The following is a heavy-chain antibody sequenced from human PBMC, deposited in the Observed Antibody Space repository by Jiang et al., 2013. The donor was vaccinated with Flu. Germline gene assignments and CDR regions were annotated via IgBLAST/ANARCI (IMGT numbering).Heavy chain of an antibody. D-gene: IGHD1-20*01. V-gene: IGHV4-39*01. CDR1: GGSINTGTHY. Sequence: GLVKPSETLSLTCSVSGGSINTGTHYWGWIRQSPGRGLEWLGSIYYSGSAYYNPSLKSRVTMSIDTSKTQFSLNVTSVTAADTAIYYCATRLSGSYYYFGLD. CDR2: IYYSGSA. CDR3: ATRLSGSYYYFGLD. J-gene: IGHJ6*01.